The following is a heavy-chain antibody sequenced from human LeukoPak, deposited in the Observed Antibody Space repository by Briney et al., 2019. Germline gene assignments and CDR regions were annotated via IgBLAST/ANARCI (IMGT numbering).Heavy chain of an antibody. CDR3: ARRNGDYQPFDY. D-gene: IGHD4-17*01. CDR2: ISSSGGST. J-gene: IGHJ4*02. Sequence: GGSLRLSCAASGFTFSSYAMHWVRQAPGKGLEYVSAISSSGGSTYYANSVKGRFTISRDNSKNTLYLQMGSLRAEDMAVYYCARRNGDYQPFDYWGQGTLVTVSS. CDR1: GFTFSSYA. V-gene: IGHV3-64*01.